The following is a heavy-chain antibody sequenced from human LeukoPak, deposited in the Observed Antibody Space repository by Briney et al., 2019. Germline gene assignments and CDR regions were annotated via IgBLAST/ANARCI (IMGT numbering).Heavy chain of an antibody. CDR1: GFTFSTYN. D-gene: IGHD6-13*01. CDR3: ARAPGYRSFLDY. CDR2: ISSSNSYI. Sequence: GGSLRLSCAASGFTFSTYNMNWVRQAPGKGLEWVSSISSSNSYIYYADSVKGRFTISRDNAKNSVYLQMNSLRAEDTAVYYCARAPGYRSFLDYWGQGTLVIVSS. J-gene: IGHJ4*02. V-gene: IGHV3-21*01.